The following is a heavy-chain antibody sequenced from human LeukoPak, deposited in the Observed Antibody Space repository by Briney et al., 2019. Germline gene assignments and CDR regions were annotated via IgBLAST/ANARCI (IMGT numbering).Heavy chain of an antibody. J-gene: IGHJ6*02. CDR1: GGSVSSSSYY. V-gene: IGHV4-39*01. CDR2: THYSGST. D-gene: IGHD4-23*01. Sequence: SETLSLTCTVSGGSVSSSSYYWGWIRPPPEKGLEWIGSTHYSGSTYYNPYLKSRVTISVDKSKIQFSLKLTSVTAADTAVSYCARHGEGTVVTSYYYAMDVWGRGTTVTVSS. CDR3: ARHGEGTVVTSYYYAMDV.